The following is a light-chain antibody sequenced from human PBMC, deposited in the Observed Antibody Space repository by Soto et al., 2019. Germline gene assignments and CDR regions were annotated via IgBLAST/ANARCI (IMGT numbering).Light chain of an antibody. V-gene: IGLV1-44*01. J-gene: IGLJ2*01. CDR2: SNN. Sequence: QSVLTQTPSASGTPGQRVTISCSGSSSNIGSNTVNWYHQLPGTAPKLLIYSNNQRPSGVPDRFSGSKSGTSASLAISGLQSEDEADYYCAAWDDSLSGVVFGGGTQLTVL. CDR3: AAWDDSLSGVV. CDR1: SSNIGSNT.